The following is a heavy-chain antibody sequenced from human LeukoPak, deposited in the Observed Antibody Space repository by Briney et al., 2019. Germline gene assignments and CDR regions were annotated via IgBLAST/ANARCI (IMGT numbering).Heavy chain of an antibody. J-gene: IGHJ4*02. V-gene: IGHV3-23*01. Sequence: GGSLRLSCAASGFTFSNYAMSWVRQAPGKGLEWVSGITTGGDAHYTDSVRGRFTLSRDNSKNTLYLQMNSLRADDTAVFYCAKESIYSGGFTTVEYWGQGILVTVSS. CDR3: AKESIYSGGFTTVEY. CDR1: GFTFSNYA. D-gene: IGHD1-26*01. CDR2: ITTGGDA.